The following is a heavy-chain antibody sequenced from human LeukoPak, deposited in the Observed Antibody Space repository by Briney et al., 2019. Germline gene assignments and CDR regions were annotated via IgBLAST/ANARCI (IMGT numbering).Heavy chain of an antibody. J-gene: IGHJ4*02. CDR2: ISVSGTGA. CDR3: ARVRGSYSVDY. CDR1: GFTFSDYY. V-gene: IGHV3-11*04. D-gene: IGHD1-26*01. Sequence: GGSLRLSCAASGFTFSDYYMTWIRQAPGEGLECISYISVSGTGAYYSESVRGRFTISRDTAKNSLHLQINSLRAERTSVYYCARVRGSYSVDYWGQGTLVSVSS.